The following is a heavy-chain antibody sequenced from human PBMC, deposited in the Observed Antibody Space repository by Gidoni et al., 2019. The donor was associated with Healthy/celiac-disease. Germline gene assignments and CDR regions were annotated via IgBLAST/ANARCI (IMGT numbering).Heavy chain of an antibody. Sequence: EVQLLESGGGLVQPGGSLRLSCAASGFTFSSYAMSWVRQAPGKGLEWVSAISGSGGSTYYADSVKGRFTISRDNSKNTLYLQMNSLRAEDTAVYYCAKSMGGSGYYYYYGMDVWGQGTTVTVSS. CDR3: AKSMGGSGYYYYYGMDV. V-gene: IGHV3-23*01. CDR2: ISGSGGST. CDR1: GFTFSSYA. J-gene: IGHJ6*02. D-gene: IGHD3-3*01.